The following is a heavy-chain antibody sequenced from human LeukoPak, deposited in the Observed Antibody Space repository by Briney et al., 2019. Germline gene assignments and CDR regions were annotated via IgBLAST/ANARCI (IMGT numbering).Heavy chain of an antibody. D-gene: IGHD6-13*01. CDR3: ARDNPPYSSSGGY. CDR1: GYTFTGYY. CDR2: INPNSGGT. Sequence: ASVKVSCKASGYTFTGYYMHWVRQAPGQGLEWMGWINPNSGGTNYAQKFQGRVTMTRDTSISTAYMELSRLRFDDTAVYYCARDNPPYSSSGGYWGQGTLVTVSS. J-gene: IGHJ4*02. V-gene: IGHV1-2*02.